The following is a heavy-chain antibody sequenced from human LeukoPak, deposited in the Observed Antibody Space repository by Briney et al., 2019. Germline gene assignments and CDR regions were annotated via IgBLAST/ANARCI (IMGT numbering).Heavy chain of an antibody. CDR2: IYPGDSDT. D-gene: IGHD2-2*01. J-gene: IGHJ4*02. Sequence: GESLKISCKGSGYSFTSYWIGWVRQMPGKGLEWMGIIYPGDSDTRYSPSFQGQVTISADKSISTAYLQWSSLKASDTAMYYCARRVPHCSSTSCYGVDFDYWGQGTLVTVSS. CDR3: ARRVPHCSSTSCYGVDFDY. V-gene: IGHV5-51*01. CDR1: GYSFTSYW.